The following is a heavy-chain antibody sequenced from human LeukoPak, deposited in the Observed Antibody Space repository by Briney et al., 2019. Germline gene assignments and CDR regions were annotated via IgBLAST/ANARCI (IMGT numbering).Heavy chain of an antibody. V-gene: IGHV3-30*02. J-gene: IGHJ4*02. CDR3: AKDPHGRIAAAGSFFDY. Sequence: EGSLRLSCAASGFTFSSYGMHWVRQAPGKGLEWVAFIRYDGSNKYYADSVKGRFTISRDNSKNTLYLQMNSLRAEDTAVYYCAKDPHGRIAAAGSFFDYWGQGTLVTVSS. D-gene: IGHD6-13*01. CDR1: GFTFSSYG. CDR2: IRYDGSNK.